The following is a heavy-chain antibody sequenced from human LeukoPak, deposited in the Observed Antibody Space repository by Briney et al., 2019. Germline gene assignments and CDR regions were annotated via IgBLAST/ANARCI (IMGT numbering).Heavy chain of an antibody. CDR3: ARQAYSSNLGWFDP. V-gene: IGHV4-39*01. D-gene: IGHD6-13*01. Sequence: SETLSLTCSVSGGSISSSTYYWGWIRQPPGKGLEWIGNIYNSGSTYYNPSLKSRVTISVDTSKNQFPLKLSSVTAADTAVYYCARQAYSSNLGWFDPWGQGTLVTVSS. CDR1: GGSISSSTYY. CDR2: IYNSGST. J-gene: IGHJ5*02.